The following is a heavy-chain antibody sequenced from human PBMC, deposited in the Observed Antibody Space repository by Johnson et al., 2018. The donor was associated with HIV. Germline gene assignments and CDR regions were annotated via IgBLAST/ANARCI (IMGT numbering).Heavy chain of an antibody. D-gene: IGHD6-13*01. CDR2: ISYDGSNI. J-gene: IGHJ3*02. CDR1: GFTFSSYA. V-gene: IGHV3-30-3*01. Sequence: QMLLVESGGGVVQPGRSLRLSCAASGFTFSSYAMHWVRQAPGKGLEWVAVISYDGSNIYYADSVKGRFTISRDNSKNTLYLQMNSLRAEDTAVYYCAKGGGSSWSDAFDIWGQGTMVTVSS. CDR3: AKGGGSSWSDAFDI.